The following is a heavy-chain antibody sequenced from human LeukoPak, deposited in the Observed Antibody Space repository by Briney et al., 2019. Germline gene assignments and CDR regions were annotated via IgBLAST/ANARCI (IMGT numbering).Heavy chain of an antibody. CDR2: IYSSGST. Sequence: SETLSLTCSVSGGSLSNYYWTWVRQPPGKGLEWIGYIYSSGSTNYNPSLRSRVSISLDTSENQFSLNLSSVTAADTAVYYCAREYGDLDFWGQGTLVTVSS. D-gene: IGHD4-17*01. V-gene: IGHV4-59*12. J-gene: IGHJ4*02. CDR1: GGSLSNYY. CDR3: AREYGDLDF.